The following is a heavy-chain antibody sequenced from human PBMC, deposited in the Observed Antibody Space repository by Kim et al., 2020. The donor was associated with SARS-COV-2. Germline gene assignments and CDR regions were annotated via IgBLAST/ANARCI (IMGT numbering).Heavy chain of an antibody. J-gene: IGHJ4*02. Sequence: SQTLSLTCAISGDSVSSNSATWHWIRQSPSRGLEWLGRTYYRSNWYNDYAISVKSRITISPDTSKNQFSLQLKSVTPEDTAVYYCARSWPRPHQLELIDNWGQGTLVTVSS. CDR1: GDSVSSNSAT. CDR2: TYYRSNWYN. D-gene: IGHD6-13*01. V-gene: IGHV6-1*01. CDR3: ARSWPRPHQLELIDN.